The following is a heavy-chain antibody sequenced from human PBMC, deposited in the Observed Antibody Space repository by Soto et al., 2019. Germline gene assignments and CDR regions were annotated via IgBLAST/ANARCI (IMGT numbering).Heavy chain of an antibody. CDR3: ARAGSASSGYYNNWFDP. D-gene: IGHD3-22*01. Sequence: ASVKVSCKASGYTFTSYYMHWVRQAPGQGLEWMGIINPSGGSTSYAQKLQGRVTMTTDTSTSTAYMELRSLRSDDTAVYYCARAGSASSGYYNNWFDPWGQGTLVTVSS. J-gene: IGHJ5*02. CDR2: INPSGGST. V-gene: IGHV1-46*01. CDR1: GYTFTSYY.